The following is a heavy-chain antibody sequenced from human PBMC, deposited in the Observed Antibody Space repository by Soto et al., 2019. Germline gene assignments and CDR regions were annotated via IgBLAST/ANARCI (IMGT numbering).Heavy chain of an antibody. Sequence: EVQLVESGGGLVKPGGSLRLSCAASGFTFSNDWMSWVRQAPGKGLEWVGRIKSKTDGGTTDYAAPVKGRFTISRDDSHNTLYLQMNSLKTEDTAVYCCSGGIFGVVPDFDYWGQGTLVTVSA. CDR2: IKSKTDGGTT. D-gene: IGHD3-3*01. J-gene: IGHJ4*02. CDR1: GFTFSNDW. V-gene: IGHV3-15*01. CDR3: SGGIFGVVPDFDY.